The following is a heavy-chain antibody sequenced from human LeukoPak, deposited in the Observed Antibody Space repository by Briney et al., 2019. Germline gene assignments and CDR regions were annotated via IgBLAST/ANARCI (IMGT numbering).Heavy chain of an antibody. D-gene: IGHD6-13*01. J-gene: IGHJ4*02. V-gene: IGHV3-33*01. CDR3: AREGHSASWYLDY. CDR2: IWYDGSNK. CDR1: GFTFSSYG. Sequence: PGGSLRLSCAASGFTFSSYGMHWVRQAPGKGLEWVAVIWYDGSNKYYADSVKGRFIISRDNTKNSLSLQMNSLRDGDTAVYYCAREGHSASWYLDYWGQGTLVTVSS.